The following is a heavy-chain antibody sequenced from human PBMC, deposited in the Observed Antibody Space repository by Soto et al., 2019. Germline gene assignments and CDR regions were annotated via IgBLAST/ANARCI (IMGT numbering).Heavy chain of an antibody. CDR3: ARGRMWVTARGYFQH. V-gene: IGHV1-8*01. Sequence: QVQLVQSGAEVKKPGASVKVSCKASGYTFTSYDINWVRQATGQGLEWMGWMNPNSGNTGYAQKFQGRVTMTRNTSXXTAYMELSSLRSEDTAVYYCARGRMWVTARGYFQHWGQGTLVTVSS. CDR2: MNPNSGNT. CDR1: GYTFTSYD. J-gene: IGHJ1*01. D-gene: IGHD2-21*02.